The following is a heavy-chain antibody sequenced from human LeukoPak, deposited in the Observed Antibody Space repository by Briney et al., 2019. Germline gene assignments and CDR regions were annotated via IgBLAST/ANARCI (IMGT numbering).Heavy chain of an antibody. Sequence: GGSLRLSCAASGFTFSDYYMSWIRQAPGKGLEWVAATSSSDAGTYHADSVRGRFTISRDNSKNTLYLQMNSLRAEDAAVYFCAKAPVTSCRGAYCYPFDSWGQGTLVTVSS. J-gene: IGHJ4*02. CDR3: AKAPVTSCRGAYCYPFDS. V-gene: IGHV3-23*01. CDR2: TSSSDAGT. CDR1: GFTFSDYY. D-gene: IGHD2-21*01.